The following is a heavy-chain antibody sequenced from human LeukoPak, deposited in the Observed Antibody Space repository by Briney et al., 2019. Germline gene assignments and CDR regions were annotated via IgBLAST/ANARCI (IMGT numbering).Heavy chain of an antibody. J-gene: IGHJ4*02. CDR2: INHSGST. D-gene: IGHD3-22*01. CDR3: AGGRGLIVVVTLYFDY. V-gene: IGHV4-34*01. CDR1: GGSFSGYY. Sequence: SETLSLTCAVYGGSFSGYYWSWIRQPPGKGLEWIGEINHSGSTNYNPSLKSRVTISVDTSKNQFSLKLSSVTAADTAVYYCAGGRGLIVVVTLYFDYWGQGTLVTVSS.